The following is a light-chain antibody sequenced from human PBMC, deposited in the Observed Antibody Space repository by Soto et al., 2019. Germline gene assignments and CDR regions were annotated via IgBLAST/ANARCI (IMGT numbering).Light chain of an antibody. CDR3: QQAYSFPVT. CDR2: AAS. V-gene: IGKV1-8*01. J-gene: IGKJ5*01. CDR1: QGISSY. Sequence: AIRMTQSPSSLSASTGDRVTITCRASQGISSYLAWYQQKPGKAPKILIYAASTLQSGVPSRFSGSGSGTEFTLTIGSLQPEDFATYYCQQAYSFPVTFGQGTRLEIK.